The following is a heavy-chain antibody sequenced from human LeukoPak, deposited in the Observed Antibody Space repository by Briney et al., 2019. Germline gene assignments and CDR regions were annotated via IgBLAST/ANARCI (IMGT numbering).Heavy chain of an antibody. Sequence: GGSLRLSCAASGFAVGSKYMSWVRQAPGKGLEWVSVIYTGGSTHYPDSVKGRFTISRDDSKNTVSLQMNSLRVEDTAMYYCAKIGSSSPDFDYWGQGTLVTVSS. D-gene: IGHD6-6*01. V-gene: IGHV3-66*01. CDR1: GFAVGSKY. CDR3: AKIGSSSPDFDY. CDR2: IYTGGST. J-gene: IGHJ4*02.